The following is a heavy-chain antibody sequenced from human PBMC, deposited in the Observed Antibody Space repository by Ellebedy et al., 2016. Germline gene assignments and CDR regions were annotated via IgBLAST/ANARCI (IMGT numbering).Heavy chain of an antibody. CDR2: VFYGGST. CDR1: GGSVDTYY. Sequence: SETLSLTXTVSGGSVDTYYWTWIRQSPGKGLEWIGYVFYGGSTKYNRSLRSRVTISLDTAKNQFSLRLTSMAAADTAVYFCARDVSLYSSSPSFDFWGQGMLVTVSS. CDR3: ARDVSLYSSSPSFDF. V-gene: IGHV4-59*02. J-gene: IGHJ4*02. D-gene: IGHD3-22*01.